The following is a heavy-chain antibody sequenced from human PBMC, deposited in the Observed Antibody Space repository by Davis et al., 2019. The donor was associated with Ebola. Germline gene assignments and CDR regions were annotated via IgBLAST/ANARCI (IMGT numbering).Heavy chain of an antibody. J-gene: IGHJ4*02. V-gene: IGHV3-7*03. CDR1: RFTFSTYW. CDR2: IKQDGSEK. CDR3: ARDVGVEFDY. D-gene: IGHD3-10*01. Sequence: GGSLRLSCAASRFTFSTYWMSWVRQAPGKGLEWVANIKQDGSEKYYVDSVKGRFTISRDNAKNSLYLQMNSLTADDTAVYYCARDVGVEFDYWGQGTLVTVSS.